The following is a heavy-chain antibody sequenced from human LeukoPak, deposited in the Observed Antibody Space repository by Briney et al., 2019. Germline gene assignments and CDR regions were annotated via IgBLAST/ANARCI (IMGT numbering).Heavy chain of an antibody. D-gene: IGHD3-22*01. CDR3: ARGTMTGPYYFDY. V-gene: IGHV4-61*02. CDR1: GGSISSGSYY. J-gene: IGHJ4*02. Sequence: KPSETLSLTCTVSGGSISSGSYYWSWIRQPAGKGLEWIGRIYSSGSTNYNPSLKSRVTISLDTSKNQFSLNLSSVTAADTAVYYCARGTMTGPYYFDYWGQGTLVTVSS. CDR2: IYSSGST.